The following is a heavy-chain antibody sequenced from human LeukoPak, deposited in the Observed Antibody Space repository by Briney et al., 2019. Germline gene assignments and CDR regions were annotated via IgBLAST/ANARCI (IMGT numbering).Heavy chain of an antibody. V-gene: IGHV3-11*03. D-gene: IGHD2/OR15-2a*01. CDR3: ARTFNPGK. J-gene: IGHJ1*01. Sequence: GGSLRLSCAASGFTFSDYYMSWIRQAPGKGLEWISCISNGATYTKYADSVKGRFTISRDKAKSSLYMQMSSLRAEDTAVYYCARTFNPGKWGQGTLVTVFS. CDR1: GFTFSDYY. CDR2: ISNGATYT.